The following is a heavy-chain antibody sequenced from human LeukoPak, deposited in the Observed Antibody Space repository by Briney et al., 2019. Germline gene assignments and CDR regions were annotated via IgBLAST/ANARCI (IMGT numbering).Heavy chain of an antibody. CDR2: ITGSDDKT. CDR1: GFTFSSAA. J-gene: IGHJ4*02. D-gene: IGHD5-12*01. Sequence: PGGSLRLSCAASGFTFSSAALTWVRQAPGKGLEWVSTITGSDDKTYYADSVKGRFTISRDFSRNTVGLRMNSLRIEDTAIYYCAKGPQLYSGYHPDYWGQGTLVTVSS. V-gene: IGHV3-23*01. CDR3: AKGPQLYSGYHPDY.